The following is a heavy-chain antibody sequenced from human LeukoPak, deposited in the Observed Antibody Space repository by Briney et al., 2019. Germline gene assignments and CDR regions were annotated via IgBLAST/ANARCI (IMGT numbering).Heavy chain of an antibody. D-gene: IGHD6-19*01. CDR1: GYTFTGYY. Sequence: ASVNVSCKASGYTFTGYYMHWVRQATGQGLERLGWISAYTGNTNYAQKFQGRVTMTTDTSTSTAYMELRSLRSGDTAVYYCARTMYNSGWCVISDFDYWGQGTLVTASS. CDR3: ARTMYNSGWCVISDFDY. CDR2: ISAYTGNT. J-gene: IGHJ4*02. V-gene: IGHV1-18*04.